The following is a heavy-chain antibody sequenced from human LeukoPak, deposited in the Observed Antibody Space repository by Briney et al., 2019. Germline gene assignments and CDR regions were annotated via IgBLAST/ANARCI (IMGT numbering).Heavy chain of an antibody. V-gene: IGHV3-53*01. CDR1: GFTLRSYS. J-gene: IGHJ5*02. Sequence: GGSLRLSCAASGFTLRSYSMSWVRQAPGKGLEWVSAIHTSGDTCYADSVKGRFTISRDTSKNTLYLQINSLRVEDTAVYYCIVFGDSNHWGQGTLVTVSS. CDR3: IVFGDSNH. D-gene: IGHD4-17*01. CDR2: IHTSGDT.